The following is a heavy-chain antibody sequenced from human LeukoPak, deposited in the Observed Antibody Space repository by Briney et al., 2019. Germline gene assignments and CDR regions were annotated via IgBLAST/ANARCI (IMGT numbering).Heavy chain of an antibody. CDR1: GGSISSGDYY. Sequence: SETLSLTCTVSGGSISSGDYYWSWIRQPPGKGLEWIGYIYYSGSTYYNPSLKSRVTISVDTSKNQFSLKLSSVTAADTAVYYCARKRGYSGYDSFDYFDYWGQGTLVTVSS. CDR2: IYYSGST. D-gene: IGHD5-12*01. J-gene: IGHJ4*02. V-gene: IGHV4-30-4*01. CDR3: ARKRGYSGYDSFDYFDY.